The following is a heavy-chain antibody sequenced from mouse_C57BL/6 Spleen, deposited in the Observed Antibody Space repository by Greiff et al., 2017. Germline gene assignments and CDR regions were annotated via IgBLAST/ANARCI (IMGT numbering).Heavy chain of an antibody. Sequence: QVQLQQSGAELVKPGASVKISCKASGYAFSSYWMNWVKQRPGKGLAWIGQIYPGDGDTNYNGKFKGKATLTADKSSSTASLPLSSLTSEDSAVYFCARRDYVYYFETWGKGTTLTVSS. J-gene: IGHJ2*01. CDR2: IYPGDGDT. CDR1: GYAFSSYW. V-gene: IGHV1-80*01. CDR3: ARRDYVYYFET. D-gene: IGHD1-1*01.